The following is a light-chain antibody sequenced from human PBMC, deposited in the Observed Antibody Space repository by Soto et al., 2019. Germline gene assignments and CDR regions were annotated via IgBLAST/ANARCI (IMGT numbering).Light chain of an antibody. J-gene: IGKJ2*01. CDR1: QSLVYSDGNAY. V-gene: IGKV2-30*01. CDR2: KVF. Sequence: DVVMTQSPLSLPVTLGQPASISCRSSQSLVYSDGNAYLSWFQQRPGQSPRRLIYKVFNRDSGXPXRXXGSGSGNDFTLKISRVEAEDVGVYYCMQGTHWPPVTFGQGTKLEIK. CDR3: MQGTHWPPVT.